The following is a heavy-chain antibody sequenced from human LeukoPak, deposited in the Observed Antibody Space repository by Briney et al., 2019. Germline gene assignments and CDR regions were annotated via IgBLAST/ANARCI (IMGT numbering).Heavy chain of an antibody. CDR3: AKGYSSSWYYFDY. D-gene: IGHD6-13*01. J-gene: IGHJ4*02. V-gene: IGHV3-23*01. CDR2: ISGSGGST. Sequence: PGGSLRLSCAASEFTFSSYAMSWVRQAPGKGLEWVSAISGSGGSTYYADSVKGRFTISRDNSKNTLYLQMNNLRAEDTAVYYCAKGYSSSWYYFDYWGQGALVTASS. CDR1: EFTFSSYA.